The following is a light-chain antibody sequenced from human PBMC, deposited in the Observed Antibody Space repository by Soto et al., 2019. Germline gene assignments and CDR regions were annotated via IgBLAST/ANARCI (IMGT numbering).Light chain of an antibody. V-gene: IGKV3-15*01. CDR1: QSVRSH. CDR2: GAS. Sequence: EVVMTQSPATLSVSPGERATLSCRASQSVRSHLAWDQQKPGQAPSLLIFGASTRATGVPARFSGSESGTEFTLTISSLQSEDVAVYFSQQYNDWPRTFGGGTKVEIK. CDR3: QQYNDWPRT. J-gene: IGKJ4*01.